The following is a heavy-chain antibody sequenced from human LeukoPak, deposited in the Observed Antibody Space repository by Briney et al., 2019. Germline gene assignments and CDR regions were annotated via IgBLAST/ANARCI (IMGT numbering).Heavy chain of an antibody. CDR2: ISSSSSTI. D-gene: IGHD5-18*01. Sequence: GGSLRLSCAASGFTFSSYSMNWVRQAPGNGLEWVSYISSSSSTIHYADSVKGRFTISRGNAKNSLYLQMNSLRDEDTAVYYCARVQGYRYGRPEWFFDYWGQGTLVTVSS. J-gene: IGHJ4*02. CDR3: ARVQGYRYGRPEWFFDY. V-gene: IGHV3-48*02. CDR1: GFTFSSYS.